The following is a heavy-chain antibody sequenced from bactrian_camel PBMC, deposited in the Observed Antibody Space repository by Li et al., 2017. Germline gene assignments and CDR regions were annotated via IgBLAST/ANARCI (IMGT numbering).Heavy chain of an antibody. CDR2: IEFGGGNT. CDR3: AAGLRTSRGGY. D-gene: IGHD5*01. J-gene: IGHJ4*01. CDR1: GFAFSSVY. Sequence: HVQLVESGGGLVQPGGSLSLSCAASGFAFSSVYGSTSSVYMNWVRQTPGNGLEWVSTIEFGGGNTYYADSVKGRFTMSGDDAKNTVYLQMNSLKSEDTGLYYCAAGLRTSRGGYWGQGTQVTVS. V-gene: IGHV3S1*01.